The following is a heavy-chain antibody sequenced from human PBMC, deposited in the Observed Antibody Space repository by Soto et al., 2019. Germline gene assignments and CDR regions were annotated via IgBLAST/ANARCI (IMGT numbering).Heavy chain of an antibody. J-gene: IGHJ5*02. D-gene: IGHD3-3*01. V-gene: IGHV2-5*02. Sequence: QINLIESGPTLVKPTQTLTLTCTFSGFSLSTSGAAVGWVRQPPGRALEWLALIYWDGDKRYNASLGNRLTITKDTSMNQLVLTLTTVDPADTATYYCAHRATMTIFGLIIDNGIWFDPWGQGTRVIVSS. CDR3: AHRATMTIFGLIIDNGIWFDP. CDR1: GFSLSTSGAA. CDR2: IYWDGDK.